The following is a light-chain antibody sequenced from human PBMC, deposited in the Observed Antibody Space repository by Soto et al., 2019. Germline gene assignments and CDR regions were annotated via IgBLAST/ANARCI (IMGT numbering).Light chain of an antibody. Sequence: DISVTPSSSSLSASIGDRVTITCRASQSISTSLNWYQQKPGKAPQLLIYAASSLQSGVPSRFSGGGSGTDFTLTISSLQPEDFATYYCQQTYHTPLTFGGGTKVEIK. CDR3: QQTYHTPLT. V-gene: IGKV1-39*01. J-gene: IGKJ4*01. CDR1: QSISTS. CDR2: AAS.